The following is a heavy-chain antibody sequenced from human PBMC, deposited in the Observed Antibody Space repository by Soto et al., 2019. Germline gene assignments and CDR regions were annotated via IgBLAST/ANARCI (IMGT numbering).Heavy chain of an antibody. Sequence: PSETLSLTCTVSGGSISSGGYYWSWIRQHPGKGLEWIGYIYYSGSTYYNPSLKSRVTISVDTSKNQFSLKLSSVTAADTAVYYCARVNDYVWGSYHAFDSWGQGTMVTVSS. J-gene: IGHJ3*02. V-gene: IGHV4-31*03. CDR2: IYYSGST. D-gene: IGHD3-16*02. CDR1: GGSISSGGYY. CDR3: ARVNDYVWGSYHAFDS.